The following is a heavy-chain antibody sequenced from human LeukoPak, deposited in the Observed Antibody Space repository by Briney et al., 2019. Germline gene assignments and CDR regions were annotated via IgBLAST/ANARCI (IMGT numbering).Heavy chain of an antibody. V-gene: IGHV3-74*01. J-gene: IGHJ4*02. D-gene: IGHD2-15*01. CDR2: IKSDGSST. Sequence: GGSLRLSCAGSGFTFSSYWMHWVRQAPGKGLVWVSRIKSDGSSTSYADSVKGRFTISRDNAKNTLYLQMNSLRAEDTAVYYCARGSSVVALDWGQGTLVTVSS. CDR1: GFTFSSYW. CDR3: ARGSSVVALD.